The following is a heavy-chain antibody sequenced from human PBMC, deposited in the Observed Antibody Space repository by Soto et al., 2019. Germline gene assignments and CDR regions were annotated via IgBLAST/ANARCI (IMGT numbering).Heavy chain of an antibody. D-gene: IGHD3-9*01. CDR2: ISGSGSST. CDR3: AKVRPNILTGYYPYFDY. Sequence: GGSLRLSCAASGFAFSGYAINWVRQAPGKGLEWVSAISGSGSSTNYADSVKGRFTISRDNSKNTLYLQMNSLRAEDTAVYYCAKVRPNILTGYYPYFDYWGQGTLVTVSS. V-gene: IGHV3-23*01. J-gene: IGHJ4*02. CDR1: GFAFSGYA.